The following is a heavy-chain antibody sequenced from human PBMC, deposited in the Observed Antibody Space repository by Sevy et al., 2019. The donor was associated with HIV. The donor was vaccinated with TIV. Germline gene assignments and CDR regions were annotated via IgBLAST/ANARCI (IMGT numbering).Heavy chain of an antibody. D-gene: IGHD6-13*01. J-gene: IGHJ4*02. CDR2: IRYDGSNK. V-gene: IGHV3-30*02. CDR1: GFTFSTYG. CDR3: AKDPDRSSSWYDY. Sequence: GGSLRLSCAASGFTFSTYGMHWVRQAPGKGLEWVAFIRYDGSNKYYPDSVKGRFTISRDNSKNRLYLQMNGLRPEDTAVYYCAKDPDRSSSWYDYWGQGTLVTVSS.